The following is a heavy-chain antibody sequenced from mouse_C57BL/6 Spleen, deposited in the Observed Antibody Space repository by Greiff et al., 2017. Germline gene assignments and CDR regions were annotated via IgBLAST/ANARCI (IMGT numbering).Heavy chain of an antibody. V-gene: IGHV5-17*01. J-gene: IGHJ4*01. CDR1: GFTFSDYG. CDR3: ARREYDGYYAMDY. CDR2: ISSGSSTI. Sequence: EVKLVESGGGLVKPGGSLKLSCAASGFTFSDYGMHWVRQAPEKGLEWVAYISSGSSTIYYADTVKGRFTISRDNAKNTLFLQMTSLRSEDTAMYYCARREYDGYYAMDYWGQGTSVTVSS. D-gene: IGHD2-14*01.